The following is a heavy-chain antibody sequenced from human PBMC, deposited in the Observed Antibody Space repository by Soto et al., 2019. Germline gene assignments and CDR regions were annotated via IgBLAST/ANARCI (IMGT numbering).Heavy chain of an antibody. CDR2: IKSKTDGGTT. J-gene: IGHJ3*02. D-gene: IGHD6-19*01. CDR3: TTDPPPYSSGWYGDAFDI. Sequence: EVQLVESGGGLVKPGGSLRLSCAASGFTFSNAWMSWVRQAPGKGLEWVGRIKSKTDGGTTDYAAPVKGRFTISRDDSKNTLYLQMNSLKTEDTAVYYCTTDPPPYSSGWYGDAFDIWGQGTMATVSS. CDR1: GFTFSNAW. V-gene: IGHV3-15*01.